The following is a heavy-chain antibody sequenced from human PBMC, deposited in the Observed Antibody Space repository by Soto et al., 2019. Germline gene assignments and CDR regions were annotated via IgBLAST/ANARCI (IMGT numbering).Heavy chain of an antibody. V-gene: IGHV2-5*02. CDR2: IYWDDDK. D-gene: IGHD5-12*01. CDR3: ARLTRGVYDLDRLWEKFDY. J-gene: IGHJ4*02. CDR1: GFSLSSIGMG. Sequence: QVTVKESGLTLVKPTETLTLTCTFSGFSLSSIGMGVGWIRQPPGKALEWPALIYWDDDKRYSPSLSSRLTITKDPSKNQVDLTMTNMDPVDTATYYCARLTRGVYDLDRLWEKFDYWGQGTLVTVSS.